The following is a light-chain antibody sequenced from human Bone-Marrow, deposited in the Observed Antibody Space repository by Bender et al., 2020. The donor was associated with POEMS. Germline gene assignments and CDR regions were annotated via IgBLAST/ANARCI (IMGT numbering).Light chain of an antibody. Sequence: HSALTQPASVSGSPGQSITISCTGTSNDVGSYALVSWYQHHPGEAPRLIIYEVTKRPSGISTRFSGSKSGNTASLTISGLQAEDEADYYCAVWDDSLTAMLFGGGTKLTVL. CDR1: SNDVGSYAL. J-gene: IGLJ2*01. V-gene: IGLV2-23*02. CDR2: EVT. CDR3: AVWDDSLTAML.